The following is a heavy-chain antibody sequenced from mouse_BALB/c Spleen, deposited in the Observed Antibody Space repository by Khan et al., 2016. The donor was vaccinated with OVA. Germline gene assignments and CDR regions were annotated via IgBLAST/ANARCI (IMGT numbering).Heavy chain of an antibody. CDR3: ARGNYYGYAMDY. J-gene: IGHJ4*01. D-gene: IGHD1-1*01. Sequence: EVQLQESGPGLVKPFQSLSLTCTVTGYSITSNYAWNWVRQFPGNKLEWVGYISYSGSTSYNPSPKSRIYITRDTSKNQFFLQLNSVTTEDTATYYCARGNYYGYAMDYWGQGTSVTVSS. CDR1: GYSITSNYA. CDR2: ISYSGST. V-gene: IGHV3-2*02.